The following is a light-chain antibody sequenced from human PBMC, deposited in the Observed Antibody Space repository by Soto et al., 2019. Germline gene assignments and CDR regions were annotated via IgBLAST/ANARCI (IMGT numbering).Light chain of an antibody. Sequence: AILMTQSPSSLSASTGVRVTITCRASQGISSYLAWYQQKPGKAPKLLIYAASTLQSGVPSRFSGSGSGTDFTLTISCLQSEYFATYYCQQYYSYPWTFGQGTKVEIK. V-gene: IGKV1-8*01. CDR2: AAS. J-gene: IGKJ1*01. CDR1: QGISSY. CDR3: QQYYSYPWT.